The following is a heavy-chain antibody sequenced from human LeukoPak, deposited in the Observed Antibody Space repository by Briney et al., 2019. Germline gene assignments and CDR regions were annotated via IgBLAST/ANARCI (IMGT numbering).Heavy chain of an antibody. D-gene: IGHD6-19*01. Sequence: GGSLRLSCAASGFTFSSYGMHWARQAPGKGLEWVAVISYDGSNKYYADSVKGRFTISRDNSKNTLYLQMNSLRAEDTAVYYCAKEPIIAVAGLSWGQGTLVTVSS. CDR1: GFTFSSYG. CDR2: ISYDGSNK. V-gene: IGHV3-30*18. CDR3: AKEPIIAVAGLS. J-gene: IGHJ4*02.